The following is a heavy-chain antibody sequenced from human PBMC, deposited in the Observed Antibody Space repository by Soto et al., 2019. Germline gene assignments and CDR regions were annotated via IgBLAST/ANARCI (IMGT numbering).Heavy chain of an antibody. V-gene: IGHV1-18*01. CDR3: ARHRYCSGGSRYHGWWYFDL. CDR2: ISAYNGNT. CDR1: GYTFTSYG. D-gene: IGHD2-15*01. Sequence: ASVKVSCKASGYTFTSYGISWVRQAPGQGLEWMGWISAYNGNTNYAQKLQGRVTMTTDTSTSTAYMELRSLRSDDTAVYYCARHRYCSGGSRYHGWWYFDLWGRGTLVTVSS. J-gene: IGHJ2*01.